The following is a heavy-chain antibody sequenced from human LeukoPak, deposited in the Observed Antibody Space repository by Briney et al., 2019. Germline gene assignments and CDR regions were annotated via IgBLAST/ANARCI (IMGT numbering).Heavy chain of an antibody. Sequence: PSETLSLTCTVSGGSISSGDYSWSWVRQRPGEGLEWIGYIYYSGSTYYNPSLKSRVTISVDTSKNQFSLKLSSVTAADTAVYYCAKEYGGLDYWGQGTLVTVSS. D-gene: IGHD4-23*01. CDR1: GGSISSGDYS. V-gene: IGHV4-31*03. CDR3: AKEYGGLDY. J-gene: IGHJ4*02. CDR2: IYYSGST.